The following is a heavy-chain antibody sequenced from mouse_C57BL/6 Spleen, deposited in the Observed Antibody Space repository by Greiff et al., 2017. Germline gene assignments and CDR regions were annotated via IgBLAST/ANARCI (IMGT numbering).Heavy chain of an antibody. Sequence: EVKVVESGGGLVKPGGSLKLSCAASGFTFSDYGMHWVRQAPEKGLEWVAYISSGSSTIYYADTVKGRFTFTRDNAKITLFLQMTSLRSEDTAMYYCARGDGSSTYAMDYWGQGTSVTVSS. J-gene: IGHJ4*01. CDR2: ISSGSSTI. CDR3: ARGDGSSTYAMDY. V-gene: IGHV5-17*01. CDR1: GFTFSDYG. D-gene: IGHD1-1*01.